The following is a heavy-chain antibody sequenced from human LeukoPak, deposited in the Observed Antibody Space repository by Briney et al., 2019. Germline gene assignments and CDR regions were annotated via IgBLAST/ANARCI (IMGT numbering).Heavy chain of an antibody. Sequence: GGSLRLSCAASGFTFSSYAMHWVRQAPGKGLEWVAVISYDGSNKYYADSVKGRFTISRDNSKNTLYLQMNSLRVEDTAVYYCARGRPHGNDYWGQGTLVTVSS. D-gene: IGHD4-23*01. V-gene: IGHV3-30*04. J-gene: IGHJ4*02. CDR3: ARGRPHGNDY. CDR2: ISYDGSNK. CDR1: GFTFSSYA.